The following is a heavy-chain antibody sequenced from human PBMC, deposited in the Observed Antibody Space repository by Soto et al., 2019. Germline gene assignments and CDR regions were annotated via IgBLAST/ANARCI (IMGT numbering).Heavy chain of an antibody. D-gene: IGHD4-17*01. CDR1: GGTFSSYA. Sequence: QVQLVQSGAEVKKPGSSVKVSCKASGGTFSSYAISWVRQAPGQVLEWMGGIIPICGTANYAQKFQVRVTITADESTSTAYMELSSLRSEDTAVYYCAGGGYGDYERDFDYWGQGTLVTVSS. CDR2: IIPICGTA. CDR3: AGGGYGDYERDFDY. V-gene: IGHV1-69*01. J-gene: IGHJ4*02.